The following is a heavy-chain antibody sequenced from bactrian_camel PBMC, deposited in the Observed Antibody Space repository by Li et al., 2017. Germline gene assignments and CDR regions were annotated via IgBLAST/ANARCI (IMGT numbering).Heavy chain of an antibody. Sequence: HVQLVESGGGSVQAGGSLRLSCEASGYIPSTQCMGWFRQAPGKEREGVAVIYTDEGSTSYGDSVKGRFTISHDNAKNTLYLQMNNLKPEDTAVYYCAAIYHTEYATCSSIGYWGQGTQVTVS. D-gene: IGHD4*01. CDR3: AAIYHTEYATCSSIGY. CDR2: IYTDEGST. CDR1: GYIPSTQC. V-gene: IGHV3S54*01. J-gene: IGHJ6*01.